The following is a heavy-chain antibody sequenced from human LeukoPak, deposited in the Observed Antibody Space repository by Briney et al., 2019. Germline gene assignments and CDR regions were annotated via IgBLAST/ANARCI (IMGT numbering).Heavy chain of an antibody. Sequence: PGGSLRLSCAASGFTFDDYAMHWVRQAPGKGLEWVSGISWNSDSIGYADSVKGRFTISRDNSKNTLYLQMNSLRAEDTAVYYCARDFKPSSGPYGSGSYLNWFDPWGQGTLVTVSS. CDR3: ARDFKPSSGPYGSGSYLNWFDP. CDR2: ISWNSDSI. CDR1: GFTFDDYA. J-gene: IGHJ5*02. V-gene: IGHV3-9*01. D-gene: IGHD3-10*01.